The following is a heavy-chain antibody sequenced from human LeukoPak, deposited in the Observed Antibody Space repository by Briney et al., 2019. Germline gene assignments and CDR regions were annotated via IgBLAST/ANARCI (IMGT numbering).Heavy chain of an antibody. V-gene: IGHV1-2*02. CDR3: AKKSQAGALEY. CDR1: GYTFTAYY. D-gene: IGHD3-10*01. CDR2: INPNTGGT. J-gene: IGHJ4*02. Sequence: ASVKVSCKASGYTFTAYYLHWVRQALGQGLDWMGWINPNTGGTDYAPRFQGRVTMTRDTSISTVYMELNSLRSNDTAIYYCAKKSQAGALEYWGQGTPVTVSS.